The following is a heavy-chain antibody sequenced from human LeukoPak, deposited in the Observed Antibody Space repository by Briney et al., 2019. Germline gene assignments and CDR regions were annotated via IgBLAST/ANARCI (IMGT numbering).Heavy chain of an antibody. V-gene: IGHV1-69*04. CDR2: IIPILGIA. CDR3: ATALSDIVVVVAATEDAFDI. CDR1: GGTFSSYA. J-gene: IGHJ3*02. D-gene: IGHD2-15*01. Sequence: SVKVSCKASGGTFSSYAISWVRQAPGQGLEWMGRIIPILGIANYAQKFQGRVTITADKSTSTAYMELSSLRSEDTAVYYCATALSDIVVVVAATEDAFDIWGQGTMVTVFS.